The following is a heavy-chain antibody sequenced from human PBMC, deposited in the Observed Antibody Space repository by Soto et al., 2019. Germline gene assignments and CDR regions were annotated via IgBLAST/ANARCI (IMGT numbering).Heavy chain of an antibody. CDR1: GYTFTSYD. CDR3: ARGELELRKYYYYMDV. Sequence: ASVKVSCKASGYTFTSYDINWVRQATGQGLEWMGWMNPNNGNTGYAQKFQGRVTMTRNTSISTAYMELSSLRSEDTAVYYCARGELELRKYYYYMDVWGKGTTVTVSS. D-gene: IGHD1-7*01. CDR2: MNPNNGNT. J-gene: IGHJ6*03. V-gene: IGHV1-8*01.